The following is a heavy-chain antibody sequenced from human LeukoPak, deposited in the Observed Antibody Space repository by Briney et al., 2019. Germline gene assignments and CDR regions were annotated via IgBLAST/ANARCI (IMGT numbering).Heavy chain of an antibody. Sequence: SETLSLTCTVSGGSISSGSYYWSWIRQPAGKGLEWIVRIYTSGSTNYHPSLKSPLTISVDTTKNQFSLKLSSVTAADTAVYYCARVAYYDFWSGYTTGNDAFDIWGQGTMVTVSS. CDR1: GGSISSGSYY. CDR3: ARVAYYDFWSGYTTGNDAFDI. J-gene: IGHJ3*02. V-gene: IGHV4-61*02. CDR2: IYTSGST. D-gene: IGHD3-3*01.